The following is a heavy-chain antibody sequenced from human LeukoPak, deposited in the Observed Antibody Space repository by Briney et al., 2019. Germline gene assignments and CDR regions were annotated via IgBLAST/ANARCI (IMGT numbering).Heavy chain of an antibody. CDR3: ARQTFGVLYFDS. V-gene: IGHV4-61*09. J-gene: IGHJ4*02. Sequence: PSETLSLTCIVSGGSISRGSYYWSWIRQPAGKGLEWMGQIYNSGSTNYNPSLKSRVTISTDMSKNQISLKLSSVTAADTAVYYCARQTFGVLYFDSWGQGTLVAVST. CDR1: GGSISRGSYY. D-gene: IGHD3-10*01. CDR2: IYNSGST.